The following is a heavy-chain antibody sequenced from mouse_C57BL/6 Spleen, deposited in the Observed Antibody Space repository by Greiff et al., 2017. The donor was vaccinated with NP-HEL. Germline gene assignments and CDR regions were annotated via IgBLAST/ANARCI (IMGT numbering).Heavy chain of an antibody. CDR3: ARWSHWEWFAY. D-gene: IGHD4-1*01. CDR1: GYTFTDYN. J-gene: IGHJ3*01. CDR2: INPNNGGT. V-gene: IGHV1-18*01. Sequence: EVKLQESGPELVKPGASVKIPCKASGYTFTDYNMDWVKQSHGKSLEWIGDINPNNGGTIYNQKFKGKATLTVDKSSSTAYMELRSLTSEDTAVYYCARWSHWEWFAYWGQGTLVTVSA.